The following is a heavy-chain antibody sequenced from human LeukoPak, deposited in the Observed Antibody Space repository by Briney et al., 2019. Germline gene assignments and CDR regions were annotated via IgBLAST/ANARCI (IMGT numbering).Heavy chain of an antibody. D-gene: IGHD1-1*01. CDR2: IYTSGTI. J-gene: IGHJ5*02. CDR1: GGSISSYY. V-gene: IGHV4-4*07. CDR3: ARHAVEAASRWFDP. Sequence: SETLSLTCTVSGGSISSYYWSWIRQPAGTALEWIGRIYTSGTITYNPSLKSRVTMSVDTSKNQFSLKLSSVTAADTAVYYCARHAVEAASRWFDPWGQGTLVTVSS.